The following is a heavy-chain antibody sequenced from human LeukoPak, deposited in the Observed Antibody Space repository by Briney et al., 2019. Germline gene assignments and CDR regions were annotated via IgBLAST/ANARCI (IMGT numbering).Heavy chain of an antibody. J-gene: IGHJ5*02. CDR2: INHSGST. Sequence: PSETLSLTCAVYGGSFSGYYWSWIRQPPGKGLEWIGEINHSGSTNYNPSLKSRVTISVDTSKNQFSLKLSSVTAADTAVYYCARGRLLRLERPLSPWGQGTLVTVSS. D-gene: IGHD1-1*01. CDR3: ARGRLLRLERPLSP. V-gene: IGHV4-34*01. CDR1: GGSFSGYY.